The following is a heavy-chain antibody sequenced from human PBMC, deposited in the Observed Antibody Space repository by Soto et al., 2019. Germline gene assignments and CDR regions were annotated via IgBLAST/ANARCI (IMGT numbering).Heavy chain of an antibody. CDR3: AREEGYFAGSGGLLAP. D-gene: IGHD3-10*01. Sequence: SGKLSGKTSGDTISGYAISWVRQEPGQWLEWMGGIIPIFSTANYAQKFQGRVTITADESTSTAYMELSSLRSEDTAVYYCAREEGYFAGSGGLLAPWGPGPLVTVSS. CDR2: IIPIFSTA. J-gene: IGHJ5*02. CDR1: GDTISGYA. V-gene: IGHV1-69*01.